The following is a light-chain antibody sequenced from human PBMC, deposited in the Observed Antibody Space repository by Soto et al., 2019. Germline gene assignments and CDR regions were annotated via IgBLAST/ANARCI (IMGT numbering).Light chain of an antibody. CDR3: SSYTTSSTVA. J-gene: IGLJ2*01. CDR1: SSDIGGYNY. Sequence: QSALTQCASVSGSPGQSITISCTGTSSDIGGYNYVSWYQQHPDKAPKLMIFEVSNRPSGVSNRFSGSKSGNTASLTISGLLPEDEADYYCSSYTTSSTVAFGGGTKVTVL. V-gene: IGLV2-14*01. CDR2: EVS.